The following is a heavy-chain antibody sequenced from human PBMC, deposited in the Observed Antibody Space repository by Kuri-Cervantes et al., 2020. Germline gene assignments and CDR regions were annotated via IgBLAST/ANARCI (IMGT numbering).Heavy chain of an antibody. CDR1: GFTFSSYW. CDR2: INPDGGAK. Sequence: GESLKISCAASGFTFSSYWMSWVRQAPGKGLEWVANINPDGGAKSYVDSVKGRFTISRDNAKNSLYLQMNSLRAEDTGVYYCAAWSATATHHWGQGTLVTVSS. J-gene: IGHJ5*02. CDR3: AAWSATATHH. D-gene: IGHD2-15*01. V-gene: IGHV3-7*01.